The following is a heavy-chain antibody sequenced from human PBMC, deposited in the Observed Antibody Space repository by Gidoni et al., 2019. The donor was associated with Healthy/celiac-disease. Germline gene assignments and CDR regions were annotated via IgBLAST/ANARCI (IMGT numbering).Heavy chain of an antibody. V-gene: IGHV3-33*01. CDR1: GFTFSSYG. CDR3: ARDHGSGSYYSFDY. D-gene: IGHD3-10*01. Sequence: QVQLVESGGGVVQPGRSLRLSCAASGFTFSSYGMHWVRQAPGKGLEWVAVIWYDGGNKYYADSVKGRFTISRDNSKNTLYLQMNSLRAEDTAVYFCARDHGSGSYYSFDYWGQGTLVSVSS. J-gene: IGHJ4*02. CDR2: IWYDGGNK.